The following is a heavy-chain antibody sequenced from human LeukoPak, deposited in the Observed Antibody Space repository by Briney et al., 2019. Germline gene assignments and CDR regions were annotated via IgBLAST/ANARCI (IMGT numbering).Heavy chain of an antibody. V-gene: IGHV3-74*01. CDR1: GFTFSSYW. CDR3: ARARTAAAGYRP. J-gene: IGHJ5*02. Sequence: PGGSLRLSCAASGFTFSSYWMHWVRQASGKGLVWVSRINSDGSSTSYADSVKGRFTISRDNAKNTLYLQMNSLRAEDTAVYYCARARTAAAGYRPWGQGTLVTVSS. D-gene: IGHD6-13*01. CDR2: INSDGSST.